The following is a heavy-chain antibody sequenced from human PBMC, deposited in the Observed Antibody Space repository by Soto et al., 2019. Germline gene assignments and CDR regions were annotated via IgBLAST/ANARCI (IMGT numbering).Heavy chain of an antibody. CDR1: GGTFSSYA. Sequence: QVQLVQSGAEVKKPGSSVKVSCKASGGTFSSYAISWVRQAPGQGLEWMGGIIPIFGTANYAQKFQGRVTITADESTSTAYMELSSLRSEDTAVYYCARDQIVLMVYASYYYYGMDVWGQGTMVTVSS. V-gene: IGHV1-69*01. D-gene: IGHD2-8*01. CDR3: ARDQIVLMVYASYYYYGMDV. CDR2: IIPIFGTA. J-gene: IGHJ6*02.